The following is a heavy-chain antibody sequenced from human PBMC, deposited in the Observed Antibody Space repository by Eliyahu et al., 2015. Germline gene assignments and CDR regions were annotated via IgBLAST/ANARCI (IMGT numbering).Heavy chain of an antibody. D-gene: IGHD3-9*01. V-gene: IGHV4-4*02. CDR2: IYHSGTT. Sequence: QVQLQESGPGLVKPSGTLSLICAVSGDSISSNNXWNWVRQPPGKRLEWIGEIYHSGTTNYNPSLKSRITVSIDKSKNQFSLKLTSVTAADTAVYYCARGREYDVLTGYYSEYFEHWGRGTLVTVSS. CDR3: ARGREYDVLTGYYSEYFEH. J-gene: IGHJ1*01. CDR1: GDSISSNNX.